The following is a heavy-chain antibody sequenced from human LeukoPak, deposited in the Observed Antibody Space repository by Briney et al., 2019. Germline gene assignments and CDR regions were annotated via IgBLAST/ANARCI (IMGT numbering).Heavy chain of an antibody. CDR3: AREAPPGIKYDSSGYPSFDY. J-gene: IGHJ4*02. D-gene: IGHD3-22*01. Sequence: PSETLSLTCTVSGGSISTGDYYWSWIRQPAGKELEWIGRIYTSGDTIYNSSLKSRVTISVDTSKNQFSLKLSSVTAADTAVYYCAREAPPGIKYDSSGYPSFDYWGQGTLVTVSS. CDR1: GGSISTGDYY. V-gene: IGHV4-61*02. CDR2: IYTSGDT.